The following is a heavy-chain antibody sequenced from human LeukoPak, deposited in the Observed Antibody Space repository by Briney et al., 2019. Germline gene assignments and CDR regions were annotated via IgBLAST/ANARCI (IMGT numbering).Heavy chain of an antibody. CDR2: IYYSGRS. CDR3: ARVPRSYYYYYYMDV. V-gene: IGHV4-59*01. J-gene: IGHJ6*03. Sequence: PSETLSLTCNVSGGSISGYHWSWIQQPPGKGLEGLGYIYYSGRSNYNPSLKSRVTMSADTSKNQFSLKLSSVTAADTAVYYCARVPRSYYYYYYMDVWGKGTTVTVSS. CDR1: GGSISGYH.